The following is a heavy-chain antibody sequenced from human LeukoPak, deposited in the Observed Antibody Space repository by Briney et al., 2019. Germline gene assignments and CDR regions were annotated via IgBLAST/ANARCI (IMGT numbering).Heavy chain of an antibody. CDR2: ISPNTGGT. Sequence: GASVKVSCKASGYTFTDYNIHWVRQAPGQGLEWMGWISPNTGGTKYAQEFQGRVTVTRDTSISTAYMELSRLRSDDTAMYYCARRGGYSYDDYWGQGTLVTVSS. D-gene: IGHD5-18*01. V-gene: IGHV1-2*02. CDR3: ARRGGYSYDDY. J-gene: IGHJ4*02. CDR1: GYTFTDYN.